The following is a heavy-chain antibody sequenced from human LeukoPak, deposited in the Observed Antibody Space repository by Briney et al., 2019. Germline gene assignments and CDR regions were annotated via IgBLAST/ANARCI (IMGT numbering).Heavy chain of an antibody. V-gene: IGHV1-2*06. CDR1: GYTFTGYY. D-gene: IGHD2-21*01. Sequence: ASVKVSCKASGYTFTGYYMHWVRQAPGQGLEWMGRINPNSGGTNYAQKFQGRVTMTRDTSISTTYMELSRLRSDDTAVYYCARWVIVAAGLDYWGQGTLVTVSS. CDR2: INPNSGGT. CDR3: ARWVIVAAGLDY. J-gene: IGHJ4*02.